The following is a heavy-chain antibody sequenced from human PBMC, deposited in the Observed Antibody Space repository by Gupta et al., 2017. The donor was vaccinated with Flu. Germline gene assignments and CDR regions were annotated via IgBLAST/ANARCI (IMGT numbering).Heavy chain of an antibody. CDR3: ARNRGWEQFDY. CDR1: GFTFSDFW. CDR2: INQDGSTK. Sequence: EVQLVESGGGLVQPGGSLRLSCEASGFTFSDFWMNGVRQAPGKGLGWSANINQDGSTKNDVDSLKGLFTVSRDNAKNSLYLQMDSLRAEDTAVYFCARNRGWEQFDYWGQGTLVTVSS. D-gene: IGHD5-24*01. J-gene: IGHJ4*02. V-gene: IGHV3-7*01.